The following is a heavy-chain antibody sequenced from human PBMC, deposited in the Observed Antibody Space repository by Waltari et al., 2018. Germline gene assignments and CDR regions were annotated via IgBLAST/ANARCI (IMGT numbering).Heavy chain of an antibody. CDR1: GGSFSGYY. CDR2: INHSGST. CDR3: ARGVPYGSGSYSNFDY. D-gene: IGHD3-10*01. J-gene: IGHJ4*03. V-gene: IGHV4-34*01. Sequence: QVQLQQWGAGLLKPSETLSLTCAVYGGSFSGYYWSWIRQPPGKGLEWIGEINHSGSTNYNPSLKSRVTISVDTSKNQFSLKLSSVTAADTAVYYCARGVPYGSGSYSNFDYWGPGTTVTVSS.